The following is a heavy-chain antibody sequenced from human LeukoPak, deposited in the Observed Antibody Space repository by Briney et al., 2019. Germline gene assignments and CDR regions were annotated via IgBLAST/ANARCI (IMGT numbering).Heavy chain of an antibody. CDR1: GFTFSSYG. CDR3: AKSPYSSGWYGLAFDI. V-gene: IGHV3-30*18. CDR2: ISYDGSNK. J-gene: IGHJ3*02. D-gene: IGHD6-19*01. Sequence: GGSLRLSCAASGFTFSSYGMHWVRQAPGKGLEWVAVISYDGSNKYYADSVKGRFTISRDNSKNTLYLQMNSLRAEDTAVYYCAKSPYSSGWYGLAFDIWGQGTMVTVSS.